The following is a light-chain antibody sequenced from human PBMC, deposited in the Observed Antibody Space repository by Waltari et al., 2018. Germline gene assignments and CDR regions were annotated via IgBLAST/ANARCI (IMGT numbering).Light chain of an antibody. V-gene: IGKV1-33*01. CDR3: QRYDNLPIFA. Sequence: DIQLTQSPPSLSASVGDRVTITCRASQDITNYLIWYQQKPGKAPKLLIHDASKLEIGVPSRFIGSQSGTHFTLTISSLQPEDIGTYYCQRYDNLPIFAFGPGTKVEI. J-gene: IGKJ3*01. CDR1: QDITNY. CDR2: DAS.